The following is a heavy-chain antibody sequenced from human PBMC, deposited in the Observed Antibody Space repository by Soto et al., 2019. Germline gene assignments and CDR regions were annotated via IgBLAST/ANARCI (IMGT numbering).Heavy chain of an antibody. J-gene: IGHJ5*02. D-gene: IGHD2-2*01. Sequence: SETLSLTCAVSGGSISSGTWLSWVRQPPGRGLEWIGEIYHSGSPNYNPSLKSRVTMSVDKSKNLFSLRLSSVTAADSALYYCARRVPAAPNWSDPWGQGTLVTVSS. CDR2: IYHSGSP. V-gene: IGHV4-4*02. CDR3: ARRVPAAPNWSDP. CDR1: GGSISSGTW.